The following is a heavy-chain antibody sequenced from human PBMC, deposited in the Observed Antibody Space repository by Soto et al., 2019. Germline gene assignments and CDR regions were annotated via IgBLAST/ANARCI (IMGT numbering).Heavy chain of an antibody. J-gene: IGHJ4*02. CDR3: ARVGRYYGSGRYYFDY. D-gene: IGHD3-10*01. CDR2: IYSGGST. V-gene: IGHV3-66*01. Sequence: GSLRLSCAASGFAVSSNYMSWVRQAPGKGLEWVSVIYSGGSTYYADSVKGRFTISRDNSKNTLYLQMNSLRAEDTAVYYCARVGRYYGSGRYYFDYWGQGTLVTVSS. CDR1: GFAVSSNY.